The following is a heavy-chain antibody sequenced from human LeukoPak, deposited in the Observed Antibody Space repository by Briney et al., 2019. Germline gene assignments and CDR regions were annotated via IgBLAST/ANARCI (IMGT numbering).Heavy chain of an antibody. V-gene: IGHV3-48*03. CDR3: ARVPPNTVTTLQYFDY. D-gene: IGHD4-17*01. CDR2: ISSSGSTI. Sequence: PGGSLRRSCAASGVTFSSYEMNWVRQAPGKGLEWVSYISSSGSTIYYADSVKGRFTISRDNAQNSLYLQMNSLRAEDTAVYYCARVPPNTVTTLQYFDYWGQGTLVTVSS. CDR1: GVTFSSYE. J-gene: IGHJ4*02.